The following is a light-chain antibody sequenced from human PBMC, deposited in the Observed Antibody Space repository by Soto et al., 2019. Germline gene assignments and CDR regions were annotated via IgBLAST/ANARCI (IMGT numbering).Light chain of an antibody. Sequence: QSALTQPPSASGSPGQSVTISCTGTRSDVGGYNYFSWYQQHPGKAPKVMIYEVSRRPSGVPDRFSGSKSGNTASLTVSGLQAEDQADYYCSSHAGSNFVVVGGGTKLTVL. CDR1: RSDVGGYNY. V-gene: IGLV2-8*01. J-gene: IGLJ2*01. CDR3: SSHAGSNFVV. CDR2: EVS.